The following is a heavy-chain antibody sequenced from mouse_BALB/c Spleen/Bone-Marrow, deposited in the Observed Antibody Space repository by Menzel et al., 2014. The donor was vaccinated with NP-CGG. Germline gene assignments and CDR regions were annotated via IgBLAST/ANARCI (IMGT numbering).Heavy chain of an antibody. J-gene: IGHJ2*01. CDR1: GYSITSGYY. Sequence: EVKLLESGPGLVKPSQSQSLTCSVTGYSITSGYYWNWIRQFPGNKLEWMGYISYDGNNNYNPSLKNRISITRDTSKNQFFLKLNSVTTEDTATYYCARRGYGNLDYWGQGTTLTVSS. V-gene: IGHV3-6*02. CDR3: ARRGYGNLDY. D-gene: IGHD2-10*02. CDR2: ISYDGNN.